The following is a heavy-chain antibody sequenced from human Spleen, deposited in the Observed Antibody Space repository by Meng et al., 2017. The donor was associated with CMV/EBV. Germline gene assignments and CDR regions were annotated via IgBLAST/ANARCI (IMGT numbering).Heavy chain of an antibody. J-gene: IGHJ6*02. D-gene: IGHD3-3*01. Sequence: GGSLRLSCAASGFTFSSYAMTWVRQAPGKGLEWVSAIRGSGGSTYYADSVKGRFTISRDNSKNTLYLQMNSLRAEDTAVYYCATGGTKDFWSGYYYYYYGMDVWGQGTTVTVSS. CDR1: GFTFSSYA. CDR2: IRGSGGST. V-gene: IGHV3-23*01. CDR3: ATGGTKDFWSGYYYYYYGMDV.